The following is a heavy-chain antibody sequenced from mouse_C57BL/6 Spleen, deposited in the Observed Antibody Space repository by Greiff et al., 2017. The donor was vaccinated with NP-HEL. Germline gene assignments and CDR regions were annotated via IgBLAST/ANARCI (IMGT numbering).Heavy chain of an antibody. Sequence: QVQLKQPGAELVKPGASVKMSCKASGYTFTSYWITWVKQRPGQGLEWIGDIYPGSGSTNYNEKFKSKATLTVDTSSSAAYMQLSSLTSEDSAVYCCARGSRYVCYFAYWGQGTPLTVSS. D-gene: IGHD1-1*01. CDR1: GYTFTSYW. V-gene: IGHV1-55*01. CDR3: ARGSRYVCYFAY. CDR2: IYPGSGST. J-gene: IGHJ2*01.